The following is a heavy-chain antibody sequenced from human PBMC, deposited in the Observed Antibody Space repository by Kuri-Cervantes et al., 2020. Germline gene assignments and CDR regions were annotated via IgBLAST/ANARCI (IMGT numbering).Heavy chain of an antibody. CDR1: GFTFSSYA. D-gene: IGHD5-24*01. Sequence: GGSLRLSCAASGFTFSSYAMHWVRQAPGKGLEWVAVISYDGSNKYYADSVKGRFTISRNNSKNTLYLQMNSLRAEDTAVYYCAKDEDGNGSRVYFDYWGQGTLVTVSS. CDR2: ISYDGSNK. V-gene: IGHV3-30-3*01. J-gene: IGHJ4*02. CDR3: AKDEDGNGSRVYFDY.